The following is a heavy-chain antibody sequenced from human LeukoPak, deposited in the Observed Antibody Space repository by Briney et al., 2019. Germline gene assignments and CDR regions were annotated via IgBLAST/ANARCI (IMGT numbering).Heavy chain of an antibody. CDR2: ISDSGATI. V-gene: IGHV3-23*01. Sequence: PGGSLRLSCAASGFTLSRYGMNWVRQAPGKGLEWVSGISDSGATIYYADSVKGRFTISRDNSKNTLYLQMHSLRPEDTAIYYCAKIRAARPGYWGQGTLVTVSS. CDR1: GFTLSRYG. CDR3: AKIRAARPGY. D-gene: IGHD6-6*01. J-gene: IGHJ4*02.